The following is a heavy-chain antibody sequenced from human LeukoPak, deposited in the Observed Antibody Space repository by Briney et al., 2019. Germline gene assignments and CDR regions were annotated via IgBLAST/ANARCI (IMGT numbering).Heavy chain of an antibody. CDR2: ISYDGSNK. Sequence: GGSLRLSCAASGFTFSSYAMHWVRQAPGKGLEWVAVISYDGSNKYYADSVKGRFTVSRDNSKNTLYLQMNSLRTEDTAVYYCARAGGGSSSIWGDYWGQGILVTVSS. CDR1: GFTFSSYA. J-gene: IGHJ4*02. V-gene: IGHV3-30-3*01. D-gene: IGHD3-16*01. CDR3: ARAGGGSSSIWGDY.